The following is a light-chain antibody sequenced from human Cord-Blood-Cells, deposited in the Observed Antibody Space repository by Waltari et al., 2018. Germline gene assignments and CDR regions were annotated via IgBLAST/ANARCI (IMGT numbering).Light chain of an antibody. J-gene: IGLJ2*01. Sequence: QSALTQPVSVSGSPGQSITIYCTGTSSDVGGYNYVPWYQQHPGKAPKLMIYEVSNRPSGVSNRFSGSKSGNTASLTISGLQAEDEADYYCSSYTSSSTVVFGGGTKLTVL. CDR1: SSDVGGYNY. V-gene: IGLV2-14*01. CDR2: EVS. CDR3: SSYTSSSTVV.